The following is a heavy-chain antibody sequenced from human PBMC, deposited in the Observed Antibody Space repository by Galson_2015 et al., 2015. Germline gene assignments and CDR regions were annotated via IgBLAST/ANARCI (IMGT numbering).Heavy chain of an antibody. CDR1: GFTFSSYG. V-gene: IGHV3-33*01. CDR3: ARVGVATIHYYYYYMDV. Sequence: SLRLSCAASGFTFSSYGMHWVRQAPGKGLEWVAVIWYDGSNKYYADSVKGRFTISRDNSKNTLYLQMNSLRAEDTAVYYCARVGVATIHYYYYYMDVWGKGTTVTVSS. J-gene: IGHJ6*03. D-gene: IGHD5-12*01. CDR2: IWYDGSNK.